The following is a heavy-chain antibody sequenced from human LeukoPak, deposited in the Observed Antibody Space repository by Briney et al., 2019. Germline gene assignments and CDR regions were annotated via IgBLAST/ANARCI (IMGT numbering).Heavy chain of an antibody. D-gene: IGHD3-22*01. CDR2: IIPIFGTA. CDR3: AMGQGSMIVEKTFDY. CDR1: GGTFSSYA. Sequence: ASVKVSCKASGGTFSSYAISWVRQAPGQGLEWMGGIIPIFGTANYAQKFQGRVTITADESTSTAYMELSSLRSEDTAVYYCAMGQGSMIVEKTFDYWGQGTLVTVSS. J-gene: IGHJ4*02. V-gene: IGHV1-69*13.